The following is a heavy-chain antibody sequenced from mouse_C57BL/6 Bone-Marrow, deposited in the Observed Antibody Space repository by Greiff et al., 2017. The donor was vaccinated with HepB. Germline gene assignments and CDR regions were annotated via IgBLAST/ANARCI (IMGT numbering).Heavy chain of an antibody. CDR3: ATNYDGSSYWYLDV. CDR2: IYPGSGST. Sequence: QVQLQQPGAELVKPGASVKMSCKASGYTFTSYWITWVKQRPGQGLEWIGDIYPGSGSTNYNEKFKSKATLTVDTSSSTAYMQLSSLTSEDSAVYYCATNYDGSSYWYLDVWGTGTTVTVSS. D-gene: IGHD1-1*01. CDR1: GYTFTSYW. V-gene: IGHV1-55*01. J-gene: IGHJ1*03.